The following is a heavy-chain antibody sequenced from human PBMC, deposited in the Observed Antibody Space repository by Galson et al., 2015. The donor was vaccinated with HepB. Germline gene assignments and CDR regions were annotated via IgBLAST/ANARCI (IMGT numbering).Heavy chain of an antibody. V-gene: IGHV3-21*01. CDR2: ITSSSSYI. CDR3: ARYFDYYGSGSYLSGFDY. D-gene: IGHD3-10*01. Sequence: SLRLSCAASGFTFSNYNMNWVRQAPGKGLEWVSSITSSSSYIYYADSVKGRFTISRDNAKNSLYMQMNSLRAEDTAVYYCARYFDYYGSGSYLSGFDYWVPGTLVTVSS. J-gene: IGHJ4*02. CDR1: GFTFSNYN.